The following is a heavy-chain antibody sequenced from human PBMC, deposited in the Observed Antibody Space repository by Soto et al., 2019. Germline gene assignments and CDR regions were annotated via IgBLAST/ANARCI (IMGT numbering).Heavy chain of an antibody. V-gene: IGHV3-30*18. CDR2: IAYDGSNK. Sequence: QVQLVESGGGVVQPGRSLRLSCAASGCTFSSYGMHWVRQAPGKGLEWVAVIAYDGSNKYYADSVKGRFTISRDNSKNTLYLQMNSLRAEDTAVYYCANPSWSGHPENYYYYYYMDVWGKGTTVTVSS. CDR3: ANPSWSGHPENYYYYYYMDV. D-gene: IGHD3-3*01. CDR1: GCTFSSYG. J-gene: IGHJ6*03.